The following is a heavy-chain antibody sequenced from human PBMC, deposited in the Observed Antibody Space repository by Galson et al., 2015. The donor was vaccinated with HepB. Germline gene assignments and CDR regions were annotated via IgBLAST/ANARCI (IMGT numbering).Heavy chain of an antibody. CDR2: ISSSSSYT. D-gene: IGHD6-13*01. Sequence: SLRLSCAASGFTFSDYYMSWIRQAPGKGLEWVSYISSSSSYTNYADSVEGRFTISRDNAKNSLYLQMNSLRAEDTAVYYCVRGGTYSSSWYGGYYFDYWGQGTLVTVSS. CDR3: VRGGTYSSSWYGGYYFDY. J-gene: IGHJ4*02. V-gene: IGHV3-11*05. CDR1: GFTFSDYY.